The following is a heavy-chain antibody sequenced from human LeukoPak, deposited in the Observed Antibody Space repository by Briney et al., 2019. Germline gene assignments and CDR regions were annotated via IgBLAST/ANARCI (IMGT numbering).Heavy chain of an antibody. CDR3: AKAVGQWSFDL. V-gene: IGHV3-23*01. CDR2: ISGSGDGT. CDR1: GFMLSTND. J-gene: IGHJ2*01. Sequence: GGSLRLSCAASGFMLSTNDMSWVRQAPGKGLEWVSAISGSGDGTTYDDSVKGRFTISRDNSKNTLYLQMNSLRAEDTAVYYCAKAVGQWSFDLWGRGALVTVSS.